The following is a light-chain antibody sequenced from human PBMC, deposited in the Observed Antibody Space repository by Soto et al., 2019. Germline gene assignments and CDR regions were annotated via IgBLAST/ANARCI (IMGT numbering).Light chain of an antibody. CDR1: QNISNY. CDR3: QQTYSTPRWT. Sequence: DIQMTQSPSSLSASVGDRVTITCRAGQNISNYLNWYQQKPGRAPKLLIYIASSLQSGVPSRFSGSGSGTDFTLTISSLQPEDLGTYYCQQTYSTPRWTFGQGTKVEIK. CDR2: IAS. V-gene: IGKV1-39*01. J-gene: IGKJ1*01.